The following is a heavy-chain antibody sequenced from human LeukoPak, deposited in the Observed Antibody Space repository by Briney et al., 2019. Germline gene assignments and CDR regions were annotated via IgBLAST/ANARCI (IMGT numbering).Heavy chain of an antibody. CDR1: GGSFSGYY. V-gene: IGHV4-34*01. CDR2: INHSGST. CDR3: ARRMGRRFGERYYYYHYMDV. Sequence: SETLSLTCAVYGGSFSGYYWSWIRQPPGKGLEWIGEINHSGSTNYNPSLKSRVTISVDTSKNQFSLKLSSVTAADAAVYYCARRMGRRFGERYYYYHYMDVWGKGTTVTISS. J-gene: IGHJ6*03. D-gene: IGHD3-10*01.